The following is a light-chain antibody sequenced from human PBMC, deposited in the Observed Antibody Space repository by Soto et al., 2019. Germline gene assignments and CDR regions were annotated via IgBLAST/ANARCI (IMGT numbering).Light chain of an antibody. J-gene: IGLJ2*01. CDR2: DVN. Sequence: QSVLTQPASVSGSPGQSITISCTGTSSDIGAYNFVSWYQQHPGKAPKTMLYDVNIRPSGVSNRFSGSKSGNTASLTISGLQAEDEADYYCTSWSTSTTMIFGGGTKLTVL. CDR1: SSDIGAYNF. CDR3: TSWSTSTTMI. V-gene: IGLV2-14*03.